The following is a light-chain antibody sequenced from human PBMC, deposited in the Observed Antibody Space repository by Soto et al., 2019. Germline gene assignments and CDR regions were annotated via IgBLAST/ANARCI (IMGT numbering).Light chain of an antibody. Sequence: DIAMTQSPDSLAVSLGERATINCRSSRAISFTSNNKNYLSWYQQKPGQPPKLLIYWASTRESGVPDRFSGSRSGTNFTLTISSLRAEDVAVYYCQHYYSAPFTFGPGTTVDLK. CDR3: QHYYSAPFT. V-gene: IGKV4-1*01. CDR2: WAS. CDR1: RAISFTSNNKNY. J-gene: IGKJ3*01.